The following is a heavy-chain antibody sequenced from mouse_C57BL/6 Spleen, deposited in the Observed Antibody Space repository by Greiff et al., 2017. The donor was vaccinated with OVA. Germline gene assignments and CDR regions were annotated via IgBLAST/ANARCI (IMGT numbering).Heavy chain of an antibody. CDR1: GYAFSSSW. CDR2: IYPGDGDT. V-gene: IGHV1-82*01. D-gene: IGHD1-1*02. CDR3: AREVDYAMDY. Sequence: VKLQASGPELVKPGASVKISCKASGYAFSSSWMNWVKQRPGKGLEWIGRIYPGDGDTNYNVKFKGKATLTADKSSSTAYMQLSSLTSEDSAVYFCAREVDYAMDYWGQGTSVTVSS. J-gene: IGHJ4*01.